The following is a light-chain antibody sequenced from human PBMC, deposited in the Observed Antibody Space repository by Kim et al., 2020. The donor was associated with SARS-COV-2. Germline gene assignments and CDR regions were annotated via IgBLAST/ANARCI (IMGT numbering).Light chain of an antibody. CDR2: DSS. CDR1: QTISNY. Sequence: DIQMTQSPSSLSASVGDRVTITCRAGQTISNYVNWYRQQPGKAPTLLIYDSSSLHSGVPSRFSGSGFGTHFTLIISSLQPEDFATYYCQQSYGTPFTFGQGTRVEIK. V-gene: IGKV1-39*01. J-gene: IGKJ5*01. CDR3: QQSYGTPFT.